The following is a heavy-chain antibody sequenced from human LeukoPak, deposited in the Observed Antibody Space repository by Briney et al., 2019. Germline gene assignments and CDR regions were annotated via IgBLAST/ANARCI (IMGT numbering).Heavy chain of an antibody. Sequence: GGSLRLSCAASGFTFDDYAMHWVRHAPGKGLEWVSSISGSGGYTYYADSVKGRSPIPRDNSKNTPSLRMNSLRAQATPVYTCPGGGFGEAYYYYYYMDVWGKGTTVTVSS. CDR2: ISGSGGYT. CDR1: GFTFDDYA. V-gene: IGHV3-23*01. J-gene: IGHJ6*03. D-gene: IGHD3-10*01. CDR3: PGGGFGEAYYYYYYMDV.